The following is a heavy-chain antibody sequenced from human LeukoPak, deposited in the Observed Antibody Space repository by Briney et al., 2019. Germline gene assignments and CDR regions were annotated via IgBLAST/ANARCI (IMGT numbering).Heavy chain of an antibody. CDR2: IYTSGST. V-gene: IGHV4-61*02. CDR1: GGSISSGSYY. CDR3: ASTYYYGSGSQTDDAFDI. J-gene: IGHJ3*02. Sequence: SETLSLTCTVSGGSISSGSYYWSWIRQPAGKGLEWIGRIYTSGSTNYNPSLKSRVTISVDTSKNQFSLKLSSVTAADTAVYYCASTYYYGSGSQTDDAFDIWGQGTMVTVSS. D-gene: IGHD3-10*01.